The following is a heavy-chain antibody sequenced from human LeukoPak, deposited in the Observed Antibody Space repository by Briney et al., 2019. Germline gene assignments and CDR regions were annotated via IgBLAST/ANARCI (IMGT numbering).Heavy chain of an antibody. J-gene: IGHJ5*02. V-gene: IGHV1-3*01. CDR1: GYTFTSYA. CDR3: ARGQWNWSDAGNWFDP. Sequence: ASVKVSCKASGYTFTSYAMHWVRQAPGQRLEWMGWINAGNGNTKYSQKFQGRVTITRDTSASTAYMELSSLRSEDTAVYYCARGQWNWSDAGNWFDPWGQGTLVTVSS. D-gene: IGHD1-1*01. CDR2: INAGNGNT.